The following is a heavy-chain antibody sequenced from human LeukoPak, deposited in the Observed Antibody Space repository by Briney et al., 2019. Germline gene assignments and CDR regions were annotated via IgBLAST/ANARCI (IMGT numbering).Heavy chain of an antibody. D-gene: IGHD3-22*01. Sequence: GGSLRLSCAASGFTFSSYAMSWVRQAPGKGLEWVSAISGSGGSTYYADSVKGRFTFSRDNSKSTLYLQMNSLRAEDTAVYYCAKGSRYDSSGYPGGYFDYWGQGTLVTVSS. CDR2: ISGSGGST. CDR1: GFTFSSYA. J-gene: IGHJ4*02. CDR3: AKGSRYDSSGYPGGYFDY. V-gene: IGHV3-23*01.